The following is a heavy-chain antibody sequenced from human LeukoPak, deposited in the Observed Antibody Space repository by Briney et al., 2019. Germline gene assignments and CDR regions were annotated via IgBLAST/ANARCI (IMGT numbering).Heavy chain of an antibody. J-gene: IGHJ6*02. CDR1: GFTFSSYA. CDR2: FCGIGGTT. CDR3: AKDSNPTDFWSGLTDYYYYYGMDV. Sequence: GGSLRLSCAASGFTFSSYAMSWVRQAPGKGLEWVSAFCGIGGTTYYADAVKGRFTISRDNSKTTLYLQMNSLRAEDTAVYYCAKDSNPTDFWSGLTDYYYYYGMDVWGQGTTVTVSS. V-gene: IGHV3-23*01. D-gene: IGHD3-3*01.